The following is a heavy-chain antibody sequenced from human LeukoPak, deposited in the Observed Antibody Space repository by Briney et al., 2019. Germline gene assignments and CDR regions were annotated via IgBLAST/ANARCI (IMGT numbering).Heavy chain of an antibody. D-gene: IGHD4-17*01. CDR1: GYAFASYW. Sequence: GESLKISCRVSGYAFASYWIGWVRQVPGKGLEWMGIIYPADSETKSSPSFQGQVTISADKSISTAYLQWSSLKASDTAMYYCARLTVTKTAQIFDYWGQGTLVTVSS. J-gene: IGHJ4*02. CDR3: ARLTVTKTAQIFDY. V-gene: IGHV5-51*01. CDR2: IYPADSET.